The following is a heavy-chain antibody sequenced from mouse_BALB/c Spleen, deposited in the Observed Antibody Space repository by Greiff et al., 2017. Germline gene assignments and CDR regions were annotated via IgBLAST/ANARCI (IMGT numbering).Heavy chain of an antibody. V-gene: IGHV5-17*02. CDR3: ARSRDYYGSSSYWYFDV. Sequence: EVKLVESGGGLVQPGGSRKLSCAASGFTFSSFGMHWVRQAPEKGLEWVAYISSGSSTIYYADTVKGRFTISRDNPKNTLFLQMTSLRSEDTAMYYCARSRDYYGSSSYWYFDVWGAGTTVTVSS. D-gene: IGHD1-1*01. CDR1: GFTFSSFG. J-gene: IGHJ1*01. CDR2: ISSGSSTI.